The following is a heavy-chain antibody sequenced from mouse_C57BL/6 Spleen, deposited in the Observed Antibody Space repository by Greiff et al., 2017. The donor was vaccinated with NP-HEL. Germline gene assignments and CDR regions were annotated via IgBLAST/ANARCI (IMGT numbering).Heavy chain of an antibody. D-gene: IGHD3-2*02. CDR3: ARSDSSGYLYYFDD. V-gene: IGHV1-64*01. Sequence: QVQLQQPGAELVKPGASVKLSCKASGYTFTSYWMHWVKQRPGQGLEWIGMIHPNSGSTNYNEKFKSKATLTVDKSSSKAYMQLSSLTSEDSAVYYCARSDSSGYLYYFDDWGQGTTLTVSS. J-gene: IGHJ2*01. CDR1: GYTFTSYW. CDR2: IHPNSGST.